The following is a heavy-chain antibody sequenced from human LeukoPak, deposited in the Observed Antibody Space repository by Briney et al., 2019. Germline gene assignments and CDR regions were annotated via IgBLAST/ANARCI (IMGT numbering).Heavy chain of an antibody. CDR1: GFTFSSYW. D-gene: IGHD3-22*01. CDR3: ASSPASSGYYRGAFDI. V-gene: IGHV3-21*01. Sequence: PGGSLRLSCAASGFTFSSYWMSWVRQAPGKGLEWVSSISSSSSYIYYADSVKGRFTISRDNAKNSLYLQMNSLRAEDTAVYYCASSPASSGYYRGAFDIWGQGTMVTVSS. J-gene: IGHJ3*02. CDR2: ISSSSSYI.